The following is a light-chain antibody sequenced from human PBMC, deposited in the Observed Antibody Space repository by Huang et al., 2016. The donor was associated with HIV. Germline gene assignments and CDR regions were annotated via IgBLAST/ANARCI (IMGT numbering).Light chain of an antibody. CDR2: GAS. Sequence: EILMTQSPATLSVSPGERATLSCRASQYVSTSLAWYQQKLGQTPRLLSDGASTRASGVPARFSGSGTRTEFTLTISSLQSEDFAVYYCQQYYNWPWTFGQGTKVEIK. CDR3: QQYYNWPWT. CDR1: QYVSTS. V-gene: IGKV3-15*01. J-gene: IGKJ1*01.